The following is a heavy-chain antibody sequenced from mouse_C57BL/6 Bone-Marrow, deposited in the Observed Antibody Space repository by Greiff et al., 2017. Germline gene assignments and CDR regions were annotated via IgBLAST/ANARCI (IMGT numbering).Heavy chain of an antibody. CDR2: IDPSDSYT. J-gene: IGHJ2*01. V-gene: IGHV1-69*01. Sequence: VQLHQPGAELVMPGASVKLSCKASGYTFTSYWMHWVKQRPGQGLEWIGEIDPSDSYTNYNQKFKGKSTLTVDKSSSTAYMQLSSLTSEDSAVYYCARGGYDYDYYYFDYWGQGTTLTVSS. CDR3: ARGGYDYDYYYFDY. CDR1: GYTFTSYW. D-gene: IGHD2-4*01.